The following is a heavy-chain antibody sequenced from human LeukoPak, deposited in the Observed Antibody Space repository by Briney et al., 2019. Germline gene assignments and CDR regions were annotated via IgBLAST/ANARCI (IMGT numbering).Heavy chain of an antibody. CDR1: GGSISSYY. CDR3: AGRGYSYGYSDY. V-gene: IGHV4-59*01. D-gene: IGHD5-18*01. J-gene: IGHJ4*02. CDR2: IYYSGST. Sequence: SETLSLTCTVSGGSISSYYWSWIRQPPGKGLEWIGYIYYSGSTNYNPSLKSRVTISVGTSKNQFSLKLSSVTAADTAVYYCAGRGYSYGYSDYWGQGTLVTVSS.